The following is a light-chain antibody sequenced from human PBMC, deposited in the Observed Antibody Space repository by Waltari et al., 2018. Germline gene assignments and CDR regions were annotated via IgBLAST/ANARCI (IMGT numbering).Light chain of an antibody. CDR2: WAS. Sequence: DFVMTQSPDSLAVSLGERATINCKSSQTLLYSANKKDYLAWYQQKRGQPPRLIITWASVRQSGVPDRFSGSGSGTDFTLTISSLQAEDVTVYYCQQYYGVPYTFGQGTKLEI. CDR1: QTLLYSANKKDY. V-gene: IGKV4-1*01. CDR3: QQYYGVPYT. J-gene: IGKJ2*01.